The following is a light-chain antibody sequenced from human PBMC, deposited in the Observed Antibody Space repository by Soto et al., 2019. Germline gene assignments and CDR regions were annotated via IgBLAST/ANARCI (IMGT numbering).Light chain of an antibody. CDR3: SSYTSFKTLV. Sequence: QSVLTQPASVSESPGQSITISCTGSSSDVGGYKYVSWYQQHPGKAPKLLIYDVTNRPSGVSNRFSGSKSGYTASLTISGLQSEDEAEYYCSSYTSFKTLVFGTGTKVTVL. CDR1: SSDVGGYKY. CDR2: DVT. V-gene: IGLV2-14*01. J-gene: IGLJ1*01.